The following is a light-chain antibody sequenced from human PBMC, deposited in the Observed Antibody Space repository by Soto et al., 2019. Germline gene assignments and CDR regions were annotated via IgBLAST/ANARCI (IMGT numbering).Light chain of an antibody. V-gene: IGKV1-9*01. Sequence: IQLTQSPSSLSASVGDRVTITCRASQGISSYLACYQQKPGKAPKLLIYAASTLQSGVPSRFSGSGSGTDFTLAISSLQPEDFATYYCQQLNSYLRFTFGPGTKVDIK. CDR2: AAS. CDR3: QQLNSYLRFT. J-gene: IGKJ3*01. CDR1: QGISSY.